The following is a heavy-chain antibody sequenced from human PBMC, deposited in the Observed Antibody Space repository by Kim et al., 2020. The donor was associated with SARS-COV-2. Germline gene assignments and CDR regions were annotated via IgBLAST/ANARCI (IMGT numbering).Heavy chain of an antibody. CDR3: ARCYVWGSYRYGMDV. CDR1: GFTFSSYS. Sequence: GGSLSLSCAASGFTFSSYSMNWVRQAPGKGLEWVSSISSSSSYIYYADSVKGRFTISRDNAKNSLYLQMNSLRAEDTAVYYCARCYVWGSYRYGMDVWGQGTTVTVAS. D-gene: IGHD3-16*02. J-gene: IGHJ6*02. CDR2: ISSSSSYI. V-gene: IGHV3-21*01.